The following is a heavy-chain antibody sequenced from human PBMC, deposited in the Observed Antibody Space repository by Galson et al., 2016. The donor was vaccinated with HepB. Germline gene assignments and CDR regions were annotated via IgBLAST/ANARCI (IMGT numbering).Heavy chain of an antibody. CDR2: INAGNGNT. J-gene: IGHJ4*02. CDR1: GYTFTRYA. V-gene: IGHV1-3*01. D-gene: IGHD1-14*01. CDR3: ARNRGPEGGNYFDY. Sequence: SVKVSCKASGYTFTRYAMHWVRQAPGQRLEWMGWINAGNGNTKYSQKLQGRVTITRDTSASTAYTELSSLRSEDTAVYYCARNRGPEGGNYFDYWGQGTLVTVSS.